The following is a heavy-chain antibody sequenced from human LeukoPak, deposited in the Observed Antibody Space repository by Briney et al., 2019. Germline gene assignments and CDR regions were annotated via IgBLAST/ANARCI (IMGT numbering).Heavy chain of an antibody. V-gene: IGHV1-2*06. CDR1: GYTFTGYY. CDR2: INPNSGGT. CDR3: ARVGHSSGYYYLDY. D-gene: IGHD3-22*01. J-gene: IGHJ4*02. Sequence: ASVKVSCKASGYTFTGYYMHWVRQAPGQGLEWMGRINPNSGGTNYAQKFQGRVTMTRDTSISTAYMELSRLRSDDTAVYYCARVGHSSGYYYLDYWGQGTLVTVSS.